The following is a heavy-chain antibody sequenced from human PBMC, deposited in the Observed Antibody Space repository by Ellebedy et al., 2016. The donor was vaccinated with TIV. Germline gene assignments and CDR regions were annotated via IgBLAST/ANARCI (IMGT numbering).Heavy chain of an antibody. CDR1: GFNFSRNG. CDR2: IGGSGGST. CDR3: ARLTFNP. J-gene: IGHJ5*02. V-gene: IGHV3-23*01. Sequence: GGSLRLXCAASGFNFSRNGMSWVRQAPGKGLEWVSTIGGSGGSTYYADSVKGRFTISRDNSKDTLYLQMNNLRAEDTAVYYCARLTFNPWGQGTLVTVSS. D-gene: IGHD3-22*01.